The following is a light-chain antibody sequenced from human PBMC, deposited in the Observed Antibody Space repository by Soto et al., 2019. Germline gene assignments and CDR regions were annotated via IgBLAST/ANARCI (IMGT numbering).Light chain of an antibody. CDR1: SSDVGSYNL. V-gene: IGLV2-23*01. CDR2: EGS. Sequence: QSALTQPASVSGAPGQSITISCTGTSSDVGSYNLVSRYQQHPGKAPKLMIYEGSKRPSGVSNRFSGSKSGNTASLTISGLQAEDEADYYCCSYAGSSTWVFGGGIKLTVL. CDR3: CSYAGSSTWV. J-gene: IGLJ3*02.